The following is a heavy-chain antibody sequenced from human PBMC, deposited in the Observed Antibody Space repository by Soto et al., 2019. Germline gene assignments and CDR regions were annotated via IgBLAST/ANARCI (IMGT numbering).Heavy chain of an antibody. CDR1: GFTFSSYS. J-gene: IGHJ6*02. D-gene: IGHD5-18*01. CDR2: ISSSSSTI. Sequence: HPGGSLRLSCAASGFTFSSYSMNWVRQAPGKGLEWVSYISSSSSTIYYADSVKGRFTISRDNAKNSLYLQMNSLRDEDTAVYYCARDRYTAMVTYYYYYGMDVWGQGTTVTVS. CDR3: ARDRYTAMVTYYYYYGMDV. V-gene: IGHV3-48*02.